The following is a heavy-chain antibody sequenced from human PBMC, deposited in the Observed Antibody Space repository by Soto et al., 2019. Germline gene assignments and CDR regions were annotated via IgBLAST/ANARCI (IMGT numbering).Heavy chain of an antibody. V-gene: IGHV3-30-3*01. Sequence: GGSLRLSCAASGFTFSSYAMHWVRQAPGKGLEWVAVISYDGSNKYYADSVKGRFTISRDNSKNTLYLQMNSLRAEDTAVYYCARDPKYDFWSGYLGVYFDYWGQGTLVTVSS. J-gene: IGHJ4*02. CDR3: ARDPKYDFWSGYLGVYFDY. D-gene: IGHD3-3*01. CDR2: ISYDGSNK. CDR1: GFTFSSYA.